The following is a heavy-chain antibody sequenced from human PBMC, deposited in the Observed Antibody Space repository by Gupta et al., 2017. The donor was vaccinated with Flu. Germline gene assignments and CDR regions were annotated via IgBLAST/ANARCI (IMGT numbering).Heavy chain of an antibody. CDR1: GYTFSNHA. D-gene: IGHD5-12*01. J-gene: IGHJ5*02. CDR3: ARAPGYNWFDL. V-gene: IGHV1-3*01. Sequence: QAQLVQSGAEVKKPGASVKVTCKASGYTFSNHAVLWRRQAPGHRLEWMGWITGGYDDTKYSQKFQGRVTITRDTSASTAYMELSSLRFEDTAVYYCARAPGYNWFDLWGQGTLVTVSS. CDR2: ITGGYDDT.